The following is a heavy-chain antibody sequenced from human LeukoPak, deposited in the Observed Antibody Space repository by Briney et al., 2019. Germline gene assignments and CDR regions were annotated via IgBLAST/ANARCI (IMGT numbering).Heavy chain of an antibody. CDR3: AREREYSSTPLFDY. V-gene: IGHV6-1*01. D-gene: IGHD6-13*01. J-gene: IGHJ4*02. CDR2: TYCRSRCYN. Sequence: SQTLSLTCAISGDSVSSNNAAWSWIRQSPSRGLEWLGRTYCRSRCYNDYAVSVKSRITINPDTSKNQFSLQLNSVTPEDTAVYYCAREREYSSTPLFDYWGQGTLVTVSS. CDR1: GDSVSSNNAA.